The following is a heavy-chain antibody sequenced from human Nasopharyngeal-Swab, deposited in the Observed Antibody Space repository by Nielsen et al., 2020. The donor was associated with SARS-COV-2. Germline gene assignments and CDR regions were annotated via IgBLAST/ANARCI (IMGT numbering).Heavy chain of an antibody. CDR1: GGAFSSYA. V-gene: IGHV1-69*13. CDR3: ARVAHYYDSSGYPYAFDI. CDR2: IIPIFGTA. J-gene: IGHJ3*02. D-gene: IGHD3-22*01. Sequence: SVKVSCKASGGAFSSYAISWVRQAPGQGLEWMGGIIPIFGTANYAQKFQGRVTITADESTSTAYMELSSLRSEDTAVYYCARVAHYYDSSGYPYAFDIWGQGTMVTVSS.